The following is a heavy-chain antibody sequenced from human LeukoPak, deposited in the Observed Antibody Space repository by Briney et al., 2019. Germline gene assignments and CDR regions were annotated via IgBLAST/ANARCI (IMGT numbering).Heavy chain of an antibody. Sequence: ASVKVSCKASGYTFTGYYMHWVRQAPGQGLEWMGWINPNSGGTNYAQKFQGRVTMTRDTSISTAYMELSRLRSDDTAVYYCARDLRSGSYSERDWGQGTLVTVS. CDR3: ARDLRSGSYSERD. CDR2: INPNSGGT. J-gene: IGHJ4*02. D-gene: IGHD1-26*01. CDR1: GYTFTGYY. V-gene: IGHV1-2*02.